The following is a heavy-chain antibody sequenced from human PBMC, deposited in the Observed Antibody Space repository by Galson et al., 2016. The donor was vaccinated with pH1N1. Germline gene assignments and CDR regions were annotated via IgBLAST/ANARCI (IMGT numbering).Heavy chain of an antibody. D-gene: IGHD3-10*01. Sequence: SVKDSCKASGVIFTNYYIHWVRQAPGQGLEWKGWINLNSGGTKFPQKFQGRVTMTRDTSITTAYMDLSSLRSDATAVYYCILMSRGNALNMWGQGTMVTVSS. CDR1: GVIFTNYY. CDR2: INLNSGGT. J-gene: IGHJ3*02. CDR3: ILMSRGNALNM. V-gene: IGHV1-2*02.